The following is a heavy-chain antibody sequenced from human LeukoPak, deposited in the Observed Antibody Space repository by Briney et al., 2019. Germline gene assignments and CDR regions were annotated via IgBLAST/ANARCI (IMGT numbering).Heavy chain of an antibody. J-gene: IGHJ4*02. CDR2: ISSSGSTI. D-gene: IGHD6-19*01. CDR1: GFTFSDYY. Sequence: GGSLRLSCAASGFTFSDYYMSWIRQAPGKGLEWVSYISSSGSTIYYADSVKGRFTISRENAKNSFYLQMNSLTAGDTAVYYCARLSGSGFDYWGQGTLVTVSS. V-gene: IGHV3-11*04. CDR3: ARLSGSGFDY.